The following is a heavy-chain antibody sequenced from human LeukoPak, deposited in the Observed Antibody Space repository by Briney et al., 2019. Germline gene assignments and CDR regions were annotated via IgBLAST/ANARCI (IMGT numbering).Heavy chain of an antibody. CDR3: AKDNQDRAHI. CDR1: GFTFSSYS. CDR2: IRYDGSNK. D-gene: IGHD1-14*01. V-gene: IGHV3-30*02. J-gene: IGHJ3*02. Sequence: AGGSLRLSCAASGFTFSSYSMHWVRQAPGKGLEWVAFIRYDGSNKYYADSVKGRFTISRDNSKNTLYLQMNSLRAEDTAVYYCAKDNQDRAHIWGQGTMVTVSS.